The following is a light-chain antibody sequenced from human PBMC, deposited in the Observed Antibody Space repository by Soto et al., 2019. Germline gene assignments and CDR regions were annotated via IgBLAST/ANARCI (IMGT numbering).Light chain of an antibody. J-gene: IGKJ4*01. V-gene: IGKV4-1*01. Sequence: DIVLTPSPDSLAVSLGERATINCKSSQSVLYSSNHKNYLAWYQQKPGQPPKLLIYWASTRESGVPDRFSGSGSGTDFTLTISSLQAEDVAVYYCQQYYTTPLTFGGGTKVDI. CDR3: QQYYTTPLT. CDR2: WAS. CDR1: QSVLYSSNHKNY.